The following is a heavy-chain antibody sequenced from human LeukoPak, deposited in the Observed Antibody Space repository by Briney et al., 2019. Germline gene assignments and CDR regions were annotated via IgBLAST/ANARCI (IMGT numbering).Heavy chain of an antibody. V-gene: IGHV4-4*02. J-gene: IGHJ5*02. D-gene: IGHD3-22*01. CDR2: IYHSGST. CDR1: GGSISSSNW. Sequence: SETLSLTCAVSGGSISSSNWWSWVRQPPGKGLEWIGEIYHSGSTNYNPPLKSRVTISVDKSKNQFSLKLSSVTAADTAVYYCARYYYDSSGFNWFDPWGQGTLVTVSS. CDR3: ARYYYDSSGFNWFDP.